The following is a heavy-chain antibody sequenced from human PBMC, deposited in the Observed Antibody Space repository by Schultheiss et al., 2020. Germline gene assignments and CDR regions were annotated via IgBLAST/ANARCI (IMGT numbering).Heavy chain of an antibody. V-gene: IGHV4-39*07. CDR1: GGSISSSSYY. Sequence: SETLSLTCTVSGGSISSSSYYWGWIRQPPGKGLEWIGSIYYSGSTYYNPSLNSRVTISIDTSQNHFSLQLNSVTAADTAVYYCARYNAVAGTYYFDYWGQGTLVTVSS. J-gene: IGHJ4*02. CDR2: IYYSGST. D-gene: IGHD6-19*01. CDR3: ARYNAVAGTYYFDY.